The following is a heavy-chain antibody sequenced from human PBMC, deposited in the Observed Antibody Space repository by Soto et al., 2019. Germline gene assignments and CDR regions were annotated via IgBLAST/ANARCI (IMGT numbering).Heavy chain of an antibody. CDR2: IYSGGGT. CDR3: ASYGDYDKNAFDI. D-gene: IGHD4-17*01. J-gene: IGHJ3*02. CDR1: GFSVSRNY. V-gene: IGHV3-66*01. Sequence: EVQLVESGGGLVQPGGSLRLSCAASGFSVSRNYMSWVRQAPGKGLEWVSIIYSGGGTYYADSVKGRFTISRDNSKTTLYLQMNSLRAEDTAVYYCASYGDYDKNAFDIWGQGTMVTVSS.